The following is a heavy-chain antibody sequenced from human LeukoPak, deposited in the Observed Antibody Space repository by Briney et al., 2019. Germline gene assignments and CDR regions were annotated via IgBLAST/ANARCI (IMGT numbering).Heavy chain of an antibody. CDR1: GGSISSSSYY. CDR2: IYYSGST. Sequence: KPSETLSLTCTVSGGSISSSSYYWGWIRQPPGKGLEWIGSIYYSGSTYYHPSLKSRVTISVDTSKNQFSLKLSSVTAADTAVYYCARAIDSYGYPYYFDYWGQGTLVTVSS. V-gene: IGHV4-39*01. D-gene: IGHD5-18*01. J-gene: IGHJ4*02. CDR3: ARAIDSYGYPYYFDY.